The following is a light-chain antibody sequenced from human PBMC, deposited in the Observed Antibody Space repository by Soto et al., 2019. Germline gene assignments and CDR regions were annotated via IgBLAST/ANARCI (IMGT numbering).Light chain of an antibody. Sequence: QLVLTQSPSASASLGASVTLTCTLSSGHGNYVIAWHQQQPGKGPRYLMKVKSDGSHSKGDGIPDRFSGSSSGADRYLAISSLQSEDEADYYCQTWDTGIVVFGGGTKLTVL. CDR2: VKSDGSH. J-gene: IGLJ2*01. V-gene: IGLV4-69*01. CDR3: QTWDTGIVV. CDR1: SGHGNYV.